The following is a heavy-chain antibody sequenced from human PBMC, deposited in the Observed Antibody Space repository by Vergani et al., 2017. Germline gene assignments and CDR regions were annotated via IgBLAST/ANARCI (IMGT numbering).Heavy chain of an antibody. D-gene: IGHD4-17*01. CDR3: ARRGDYYAFDI. V-gene: IGHV5-51*01. J-gene: IGHJ3*02. Sequence: VQLVQSGAEVKKPGASVKVSCKASGYTFTSYGISWVRQAPGQGLEWMGIIYPGDSDTRYSPSFQGQVTISADKSISTAYLQWSSLKASDTAMYYCARRGDYYAFDIWGQGTMVTVSS. CDR1: GYTFTSYG. CDR2: IYPGDSDT.